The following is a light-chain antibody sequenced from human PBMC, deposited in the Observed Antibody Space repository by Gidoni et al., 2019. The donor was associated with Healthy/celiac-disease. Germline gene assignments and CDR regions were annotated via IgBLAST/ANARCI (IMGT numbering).Light chain of an antibody. CDR2: DVS. CDR1: SSDVGGYNY. CDR3: SSYTSSSNVV. J-gene: IGLJ2*01. V-gene: IGLV2-14*01. Sequence: QSALTQPASVSGSPALSITISCSGTSSDVGGYNYVSWYQQHPGKAPKLMIYDVSNRPSVVSNRFSGSKSGNTASLTISGLQAEDEADYYCSSYTSSSNVVFGGGTKLTVL.